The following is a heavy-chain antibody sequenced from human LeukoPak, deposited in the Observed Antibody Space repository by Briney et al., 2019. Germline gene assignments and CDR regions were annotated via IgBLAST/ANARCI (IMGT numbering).Heavy chain of an antibody. CDR1: GFTFSNYA. Sequence: GGSLRLSCAASGFTFSNYAMSWVRQAPGKGLEWVSGIDGSGDNTYYADSAKGRLTISRDNSKNTLYLRMNSLRVEDTAVYYCAKAPACRQLGSFDHWGQGILVTASS. D-gene: IGHD6-6*01. J-gene: IGHJ4*02. CDR2: IDGSGDNT. CDR3: AKAPACRQLGSFDH. V-gene: IGHV3-23*01.